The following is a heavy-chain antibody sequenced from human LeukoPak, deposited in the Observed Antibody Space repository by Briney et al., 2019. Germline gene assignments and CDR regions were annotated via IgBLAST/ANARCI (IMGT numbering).Heavy chain of an antibody. J-gene: IGHJ4*02. CDR3: ARGMYSSSWYSFDY. CDR1: GGSFSGYY. D-gene: IGHD6-13*01. CDR2: INHSGST. Sequence: SETLSLTCAVYGGSFSGYYWSWIRQPPGKGLEWIGEINHSGSTNYNPSLKSRVTISVDTSKNQFSLKLSSVTAADTAVYYCARGMYSSSWYSFDYWGQGTLVTVPS. V-gene: IGHV4-34*01.